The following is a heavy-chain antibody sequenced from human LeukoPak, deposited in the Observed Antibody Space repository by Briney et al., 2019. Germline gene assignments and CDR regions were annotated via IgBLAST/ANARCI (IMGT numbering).Heavy chain of an antibody. J-gene: IGHJ4*02. Sequence: GGSLRLSCAASGFTFSSYGMHWVRQAPGKGLEWVAVISYDGSNKYYADSVKGRFTVSRDNSENTVFLQMNSLRAEDTAIYNCAKDSSSSGWASTTDYWGQGTLVTVSS. CDR2: ISYDGSNK. CDR3: AKDSSSSGWASTTDY. CDR1: GFTFSSYG. V-gene: IGHV3-30*18. D-gene: IGHD6-19*01.